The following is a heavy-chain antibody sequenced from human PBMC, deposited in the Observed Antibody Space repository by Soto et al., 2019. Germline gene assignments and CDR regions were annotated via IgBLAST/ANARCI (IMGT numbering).Heavy chain of an antibody. D-gene: IGHD6-6*01. CDR2: INPNSGGT. V-gene: IGHV1-2*02. CDR3: AREGSSSSRYFQH. J-gene: IGHJ1*01. CDR1: GYTFTEYN. Sequence: GASVKGSCKASGYTFTEYNMHWVRQAPGQGLEWMGWINPNSGGTSYAQKFQGRVTMTRDTPITTAYMELSRLTSDDTAVYYCAREGSSSSRYFQHWGQGTLVTVSS.